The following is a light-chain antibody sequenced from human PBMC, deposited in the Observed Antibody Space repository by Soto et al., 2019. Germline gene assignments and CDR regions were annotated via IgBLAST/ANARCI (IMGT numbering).Light chain of an antibody. CDR2: DAS. V-gene: IGKV1-5*01. J-gene: IGKJ1*01. CDR1: QTIRRW. CDR3: QHYNSDPWT. Sequence: DIEMTQSPSTLSASVGDRLTITCRASQTIRRWLAWYQQRPGKAPKVLIYDASTLESGVPARFSGSGSETEFTRTISSLQPEDSATYCSQHYNSDPWTFGQGTKVEIK.